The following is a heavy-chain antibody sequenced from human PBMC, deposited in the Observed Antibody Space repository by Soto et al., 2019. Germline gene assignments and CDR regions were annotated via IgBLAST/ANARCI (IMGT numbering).Heavy chain of an antibody. J-gene: IGHJ4*02. CDR3: SRPGYSNYDSDY. CDR1: GFTLSGSV. Sequence: EVQLVESGGGLVQPGGSLKLSCAASGFTLSGSVIYWVRQPSGKGLAWVGRIRSRSNGYATAYAASVRGRFTISRDDSKNTADLQMNSLKTEDTAVYYCSRPGYSNYDSDYWGQGTLVTVSS. D-gene: IGHD5-12*01. CDR2: IRSRSNGYAT. V-gene: IGHV3-73*01.